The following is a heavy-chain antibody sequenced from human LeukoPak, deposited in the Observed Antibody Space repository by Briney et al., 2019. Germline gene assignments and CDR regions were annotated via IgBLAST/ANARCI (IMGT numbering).Heavy chain of an antibody. CDR2: ISSSGSTI. V-gene: IGHV3-48*03. Sequence: PGGSLRLSCAASGFTCSSYEMKWVRQAPGKGLEWVSYISSSGSTIYYADSVKGRFTISRDNAKNSLYLQMNSLRAEDTAVYYCARGSGITMVRGVADYWGRGTLVTVSS. CDR1: GFTCSSYE. D-gene: IGHD3-10*01. J-gene: IGHJ4*02. CDR3: ARGSGITMVRGVADY.